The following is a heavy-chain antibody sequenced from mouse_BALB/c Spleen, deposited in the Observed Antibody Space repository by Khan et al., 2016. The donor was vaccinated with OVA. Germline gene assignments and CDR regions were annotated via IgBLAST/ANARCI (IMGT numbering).Heavy chain of an antibody. CDR1: GYSITSDYA. J-gene: IGHJ2*01. D-gene: IGHD1-1*01. CDR2: ISYSGNT. V-gene: IGHV3-2*02. Sequence: EVKLQESGPGLVKPSQSLSLTCTVTGYSITSDYAWNWIRQFPGNKLEWMGYISYSGNTKYNPSLKSRISITRDTSKNQFFLQLNSVTIEDTATYYCARVYGVDFDYWGQGTTLTVSS. CDR3: ARVYGVDFDY.